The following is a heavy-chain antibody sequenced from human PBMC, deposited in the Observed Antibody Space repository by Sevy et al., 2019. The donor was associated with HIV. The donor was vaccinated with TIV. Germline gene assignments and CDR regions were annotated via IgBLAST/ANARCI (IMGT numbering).Heavy chain of an antibody. D-gene: IGHD3-22*01. V-gene: IGHV4-30-2*01. CDR2: IYHSGST. J-gene: IGHJ4*02. Sequence: SETLSLTCAVSGGSISSGGYSRSWIRQTPGKGLEWIGYIYHSGSTYYNPSLKSRVTISVDRSKNQFSLKLSSVTAADTAVYYCATYDYYDSSGYDGGFDYWGQGTLVTVSS. CDR3: ATYDYYDSSGYDGGFDY. CDR1: GGSISSGGYS.